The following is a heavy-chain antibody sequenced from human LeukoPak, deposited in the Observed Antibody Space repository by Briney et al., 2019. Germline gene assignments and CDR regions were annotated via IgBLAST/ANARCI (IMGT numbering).Heavy chain of an antibody. J-gene: IGHJ6*02. CDR2: FDPEDGET. V-gene: IGHV1-24*01. Sequence: GASVKVSCKVSGCTLTELSVHWVRQAPGKGLEWMGGFDPEDGETIHAQKFQGRVTMTEDTSTDTVYMELSSLRSEDTAVYYCATRMGQLVQYNYYGMDVWGQGTTVTVPS. CDR3: ATRMGQLVQYNYYGMDV. CDR1: GCTLTELS. D-gene: IGHD6-6*01.